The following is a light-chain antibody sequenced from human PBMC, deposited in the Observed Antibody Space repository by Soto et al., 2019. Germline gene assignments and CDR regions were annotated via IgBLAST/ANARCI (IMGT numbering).Light chain of an antibody. V-gene: IGKV1-39*01. CDR2: TAS. CDR1: QSISSH. J-gene: IGKJ5*01. CDR3: QQSYSTPIS. Sequence: IRMYMSPSSLSASVGDTVTITCRASQSISSHLNWYQQKPGKAPNLLMYTASNLQSGVPSRFSGSGSGTDFTLTISSLQPEDFATYYCQQSYSTPISFGQGTRLEIK.